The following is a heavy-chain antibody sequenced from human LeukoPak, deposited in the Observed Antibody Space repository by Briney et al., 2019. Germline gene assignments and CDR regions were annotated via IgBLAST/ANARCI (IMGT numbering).Heavy chain of an antibody. CDR1: GGTFSSYA. Sequence: ASVKVSCKASGGTFSSYAISWVRQAPGQGLEWMGRIIPIFGTANYAQKFQGRVTITTDESTSTAYMELSSLRSEDTAVYYCASITIFGVGPRSYWYFDLWGRGTLVTVSS. J-gene: IGHJ2*01. V-gene: IGHV1-69*05. CDR2: IIPIFGTA. CDR3: ASITIFGVGPRSYWYFDL. D-gene: IGHD3-3*01.